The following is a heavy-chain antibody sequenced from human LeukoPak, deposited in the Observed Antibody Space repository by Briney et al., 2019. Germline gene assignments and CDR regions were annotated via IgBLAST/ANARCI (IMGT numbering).Heavy chain of an antibody. CDR3: ARELGGAGSYFFPYYGMDV. CDR2: ISGYNGNT. D-gene: IGHD3-10*01. V-gene: IGHV1-18*01. J-gene: IGHJ6*02. Sequence: ASVKVSCKASGYTFISYGINWVRQAPGQGLEWMGWISGYNGNTNYAQNLQGRGTMTRDTSTSTAYMELRSLRSDDTAVYYCARELGGAGSYFFPYYGMDVWGQGTTVTVSS. CDR1: GYTFISYG.